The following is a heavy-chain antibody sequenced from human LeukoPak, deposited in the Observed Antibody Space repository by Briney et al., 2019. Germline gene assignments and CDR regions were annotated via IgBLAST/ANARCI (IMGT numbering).Heavy chain of an antibody. CDR3: AGEHYGGNSGSGDY. V-gene: IGHV3-33*01. CDR1: GFTFSSYG. D-gene: IGHD4-23*01. J-gene: IGHJ4*02. Sequence: GGSLRLSCAASGFTFSSYGMHWVRQAPGKGLEWVAVIWYDGSNKYYADSVKGRFIISRDNSKNTLYLQMNSLRAEDTAVYYCAGEHYGGNSGSGDYWGQGTLVTVSS. CDR2: IWYDGSNK.